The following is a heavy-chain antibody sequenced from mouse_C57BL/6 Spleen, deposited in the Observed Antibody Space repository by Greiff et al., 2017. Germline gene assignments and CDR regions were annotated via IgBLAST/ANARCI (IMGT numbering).Heavy chain of an antibody. CDR3: ARPSFDGYSSWFAY. CDR2: IDPSDSYT. V-gene: IGHV1-69*01. Sequence: QVQLQQPGAELVMPGASVTLSCKASGYTFTSYWMHWVKQRPGPGLEWIGEIDPSDSYTNYNQKFKGKSTLTVDKSSSTAYMQLSSLTSEDSAVYYCARPSFDGYSSWFAYWGQGTLVTVSA. CDR1: GYTFTSYW. J-gene: IGHJ3*01. D-gene: IGHD2-3*01.